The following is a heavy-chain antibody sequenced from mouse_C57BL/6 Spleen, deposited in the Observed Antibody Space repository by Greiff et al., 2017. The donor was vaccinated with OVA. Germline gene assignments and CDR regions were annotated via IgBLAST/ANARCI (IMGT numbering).Heavy chain of an antibody. D-gene: IGHD1-1*01. V-gene: IGHV1-15*01. CDR1: GYTFTDYE. Sequence: QVQLQQSGAELVRPGASVTLSCKASGYTFTDYEMHWVKQTPVHGLEWIGAIDPETGGTAYNQKFKGKAILTADKSSSTAYMKLRSLTSEDSAVYYCTRGVYGLYFDYWGQGTTLTVSS. J-gene: IGHJ2*01. CDR2: IDPETGGT. CDR3: TRGVYGLYFDY.